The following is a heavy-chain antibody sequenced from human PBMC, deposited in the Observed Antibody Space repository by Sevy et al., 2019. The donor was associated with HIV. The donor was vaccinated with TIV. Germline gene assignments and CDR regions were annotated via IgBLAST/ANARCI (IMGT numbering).Heavy chain of an antibody. J-gene: IGHJ4*02. CDR2: IGTNGDGR. D-gene: IGHD3-22*01. CDR3: SKPIYFYDNSGYSGDY. CDR1: GFTFSSHA. Sequence: GGSLRLSCVASGFTFSSHAMNWVRQVPGKGLEWVSSIGTNGDGRYYADSVKGRFTISRDNSKRTLYLQMNSLRAEDTALYYCSKPIYFYDNSGYSGDYWGQGIRVTVSS. V-gene: IGHV3-23*01.